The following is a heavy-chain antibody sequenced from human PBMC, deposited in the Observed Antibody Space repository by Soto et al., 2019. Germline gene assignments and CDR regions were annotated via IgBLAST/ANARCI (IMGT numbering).Heavy chain of an antibody. V-gene: IGHV3-30-3*01. D-gene: IGHD3-10*01. Sequence: QVQLVESGGGVVQPGRSLRLSCAASGFTFSSYAMHWVRQAPGKGLEWVAVISYDGSNKYYADSVKGRFTISRDNSKNTLYLQMNSLRAEDTAVYYCARAPGEWDKTRPGLDYWGQGTLVTVSS. CDR2: ISYDGSNK. CDR3: ARAPGEWDKTRPGLDY. CDR1: GFTFSSYA. J-gene: IGHJ4*02.